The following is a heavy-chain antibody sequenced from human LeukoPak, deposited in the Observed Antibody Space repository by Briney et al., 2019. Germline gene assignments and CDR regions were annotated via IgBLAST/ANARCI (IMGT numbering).Heavy chain of an antibody. CDR1: GYTFTSYY. Sequence: GASVKVSCKASGYTFTSYYMHWVRQAPGQGLEWMGIINPSGGSTSYAQKFQGRVTMTRDTSTSTVYMELSSLRSEDTAVYYCARIEKSNPYYDYVWGSYRSFDYWGQGTLVTVSS. D-gene: IGHD3-16*02. CDR3: ARIEKSNPYYDYVWGSYRSFDY. CDR2: INPSGGST. V-gene: IGHV1-46*01. J-gene: IGHJ4*02.